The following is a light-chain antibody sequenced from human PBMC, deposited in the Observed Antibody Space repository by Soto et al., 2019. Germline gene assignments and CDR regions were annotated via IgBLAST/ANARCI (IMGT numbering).Light chain of an antibody. J-gene: IGKJ5*01. CDR1: QRINIY. CDR3: QQSFSTPT. V-gene: IGKV1-39*01. Sequence: DIQMTQSPSSLSTSVGDRVTITCRASQRINIYLNWYRQKPGKAPELLIYSASNLQSGVPSRFSGSGSGTDFTLTISSLQPEDFATYYCQQSFSTPTFGQGTLLEI. CDR2: SAS.